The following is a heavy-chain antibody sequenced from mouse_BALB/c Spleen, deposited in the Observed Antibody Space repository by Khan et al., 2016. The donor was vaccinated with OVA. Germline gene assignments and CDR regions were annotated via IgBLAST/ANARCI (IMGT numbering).Heavy chain of an antibody. CDR2: INPGSGGT. Sequence: QVQLQQSGAELVRPGTSVKVSCKASGYAFTNYLIEWVKQRPGQGLEWIGVINPGSGGTNYNEKFKGKATLTADKSSSTAYMQLSSLTSDDSAVYCCARSAVVADWYFDIWGAGTTVTVSS. CDR3: ARSAVVADWYFDI. D-gene: IGHD1-1*01. V-gene: IGHV1-54*01. J-gene: IGHJ1*01. CDR1: GYAFTNYL.